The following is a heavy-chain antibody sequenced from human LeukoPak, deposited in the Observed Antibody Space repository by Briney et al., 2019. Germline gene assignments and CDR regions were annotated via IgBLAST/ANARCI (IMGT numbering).Heavy chain of an antibody. CDR2: IIPIFGTA. CDR3: ATCWDRDWYFDL. V-gene: IGHV1-69*13. J-gene: IGHJ2*01. Sequence: SVKVSCKASGGTFSSYAIGWVRQAPGQGLEWMGGIIPIFGTANYAQKFQGRVTITADESTSTAYMELSSLRSEDTAVYYCATCWDRDWYFDLWGRGTLVTVSS. CDR1: GGTFSSYA. D-gene: IGHD1-26*01.